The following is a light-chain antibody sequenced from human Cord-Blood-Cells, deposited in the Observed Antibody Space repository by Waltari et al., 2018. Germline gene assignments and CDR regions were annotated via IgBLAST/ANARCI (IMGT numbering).Light chain of an antibody. CDR1: QSVSSY. CDR2: DAS. V-gene: IGKV3-11*01. J-gene: IGKJ4*01. CDR3: QQRSNWPL. Sequence: EIVLTQPPAPLSLSPSARAPPACRASQSVSSYLAWYQQKPGQAPRLRIYDASNRATGIPARFSGSGSGTDFTLTISSLEPEDFAVYYCQQRSNWPLFGGGTKVEIK.